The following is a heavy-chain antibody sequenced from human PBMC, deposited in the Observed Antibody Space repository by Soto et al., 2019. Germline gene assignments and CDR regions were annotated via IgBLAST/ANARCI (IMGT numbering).Heavy chain of an antibody. CDR3: ARGGGFGDQCADAFDI. Sequence: EVPLVESGGGLLQAGGSLRLSCAASGFTLSSYDMHWVRQATGKGLEWVSVIGTAGHAYYAGSVKGRFTITRENAKNSLFLKVNCLRDGDTAVYYCARGGGFGDQCADAFDIWGQGTMVTVSS. V-gene: IGHV3-13*01. CDR2: IGTAGHA. CDR1: GFTLSSYD. J-gene: IGHJ3*02. D-gene: IGHD3-10*01.